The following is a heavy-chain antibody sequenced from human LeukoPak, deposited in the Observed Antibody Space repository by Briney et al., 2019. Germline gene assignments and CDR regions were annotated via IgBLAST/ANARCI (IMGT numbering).Heavy chain of an antibody. CDR3: ARNIWFGESADAFDI. CDR2: INPNSGGT. V-gene: IGHV1-2*02. Sequence: ASVKVSCKASGYSYITYGISWVRQAPGQGPEWMGWINPNSGGTNYAQKFQGRVTMTRDTSITTAYMELSRLRSDDTAVYYCARNIWFGESADAFDIWGQGTMVTVSS. D-gene: IGHD3-10*01. CDR1: GYSYITYG. J-gene: IGHJ3*02.